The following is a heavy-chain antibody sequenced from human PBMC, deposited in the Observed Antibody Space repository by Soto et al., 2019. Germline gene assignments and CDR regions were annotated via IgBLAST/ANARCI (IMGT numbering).Heavy chain of an antibody. J-gene: IGHJ4*02. CDR2: MNPNSGNT. CDR3: ARERSSGWYVDY. Sequence: QVQLVQSGSEVKKPGASVKVSCKASGYTFTSSDINWVRQATGQGLEWMGWMNPNSGNTGYAQKFQGRVTMTRNTSISTAYMELSSLRSEDTAVYYCARERSSGWYVDYWGQGTLVTVSS. D-gene: IGHD6-19*01. V-gene: IGHV1-8*01. CDR1: GYTFTSSD.